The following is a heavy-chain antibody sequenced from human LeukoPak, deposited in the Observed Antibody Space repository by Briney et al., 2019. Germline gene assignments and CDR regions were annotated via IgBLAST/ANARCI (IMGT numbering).Heavy chain of an antibody. D-gene: IGHD6-19*01. CDR2: ISDSAVNT. V-gene: IGHV3-23*01. J-gene: IGHJ6*03. CDR1: GLAFSSYG. CDR3: ARDIGPYSSGGFGSSRRYYYYMDV. Sequence: GGSLRLSCAASGLAFSSYGMSWVRQAPGKGLEWVSAISDSAVNTYYAASVKGRFTVSRDNSKNTLYLQMNSLRAEDTAVYYCARDIGPYSSGGFGSSRRYYYYMDVWGKGTTVTVSS.